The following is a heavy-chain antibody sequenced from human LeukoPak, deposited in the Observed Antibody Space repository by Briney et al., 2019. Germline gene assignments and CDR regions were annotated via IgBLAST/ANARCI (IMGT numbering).Heavy chain of an antibody. CDR2: IIPIFGTA. D-gene: IGHD4-17*01. V-gene: IGHV1-69*01. J-gene: IGHJ4*02. Sequence: GASVKVSCKASGGTFSIYAVSWVRQAPGQGLEWMGGIIPIFGTANYAQKFQGRVTITADESTSTAYMELSSLRSEDTAVYYCARDPDYGPYYFDYWGQGTLVTVSS. CDR1: GGTFSIYA. CDR3: ARDPDYGPYYFDY.